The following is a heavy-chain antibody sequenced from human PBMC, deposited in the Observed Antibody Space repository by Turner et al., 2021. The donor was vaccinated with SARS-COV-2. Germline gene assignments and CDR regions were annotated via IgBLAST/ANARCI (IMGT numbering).Heavy chain of an antibody. CDR3: ARVTIAFGGAPFDY. Sequence: QVQLHQWGAGLFKPSETLSLTCAVYGGSFSGYYWSWIRQPPGKGLEWVGEINHSGSTYYNPSLKSRVTISLDTSRNQFSLKLSSVTAADTAVYYCARVTIAFGGAPFDYWGQGTLVTVSS. J-gene: IGHJ4*02. V-gene: IGHV4-34*01. CDR1: GGSFSGYY. D-gene: IGHD2-21*01. CDR2: INHSGST.